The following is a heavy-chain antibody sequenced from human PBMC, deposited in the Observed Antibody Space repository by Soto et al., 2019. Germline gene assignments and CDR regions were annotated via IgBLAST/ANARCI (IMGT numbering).Heavy chain of an antibody. CDR2: ISGRGDAT. J-gene: IGHJ5*02. V-gene: IGHV3-23*01. CDR3: AKDPILTTPPSFDP. Sequence: GGSLRLSCAASGFSFSRYLMTWVRQTPGQGLEWVSSISGRGDATYYADSVKGRFTVSRDNSKNTLFLQMNSLGADDTAVYYCAKDPILTTPPSFDPWGQGTLVTVSS. D-gene: IGHD3-9*01. CDR1: GFSFSRYL.